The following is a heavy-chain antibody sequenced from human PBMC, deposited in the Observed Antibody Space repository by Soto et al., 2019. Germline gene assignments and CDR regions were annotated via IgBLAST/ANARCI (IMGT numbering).Heavy chain of an antibody. J-gene: IGHJ5*02. CDR1: GFSVSSTY. CDR2: IYSGGTT. Sequence: EVQLVESGVGLVQPGGSLRLSCAASGFSVSSTYMNWVRQAPGKGLEWVSVIYSGGTTYYADSVKGRFTISRDISKNTLYLEMNSLRVEDTAVYYCARDRWFGAWGQGTLVTVSS. CDR3: ARDRWFGA. V-gene: IGHV3-66*01.